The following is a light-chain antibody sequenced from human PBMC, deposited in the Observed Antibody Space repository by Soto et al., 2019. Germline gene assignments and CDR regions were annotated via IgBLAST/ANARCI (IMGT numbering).Light chain of an antibody. V-gene: IGLV1-44*01. CDR3: ATWDNSLDGWV. J-gene: IGLJ3*02. CDR2: RND. CDR1: SSNIGTNT. Sequence: QSVLTQPPSASGTPGQRVTISCSGSSSNIGTNTANWYQKLPGQAPKLLINRNDQRPSGVPDRFSGSKSGTSASLAISGLQSDDEADYYCATWDNSLDGWVFGGGTQLTVL.